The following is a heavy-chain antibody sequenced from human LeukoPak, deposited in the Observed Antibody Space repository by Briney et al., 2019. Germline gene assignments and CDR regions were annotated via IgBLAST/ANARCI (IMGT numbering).Heavy chain of an antibody. J-gene: IGHJ3*02. CDR2: INNNGDNT. D-gene: IGHD3-16*01. V-gene: IGHV3-64D*06. CDR3: VKTMVTFGGVIRTDAFDI. CDR1: GFIFSRYA. Sequence: GGSLRLSCSASGFIFSRYAMHWVRQAPGKGLEYVSGINNNGDNTYYSDSVKARLTISRDNFKNTLFLQMTSLRNEDTAVYYCVKTMVTFGGVIRTDAFDIWGQGTMVTVS.